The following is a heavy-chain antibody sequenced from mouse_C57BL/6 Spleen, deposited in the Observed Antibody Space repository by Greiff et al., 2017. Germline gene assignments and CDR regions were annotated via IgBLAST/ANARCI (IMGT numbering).Heavy chain of an antibody. V-gene: IGHV3-6*01. D-gene: IGHD1-1*01. CDR1: GYSITSGYY. CDR2: ISYDGSN. Sequence: EVKLVESGPGLVKPSQSLSLTCSVTGYSITSGYYWNWIRQFPGNKLVWMGYISYDGSNNYNPSLKNRISITHDTSKNQYLLKLNSVTTEDTATYYCAIYYYGSSYAMDYWGQGTSVTVSS. CDR3: AIYYYGSSYAMDY. J-gene: IGHJ4*01.